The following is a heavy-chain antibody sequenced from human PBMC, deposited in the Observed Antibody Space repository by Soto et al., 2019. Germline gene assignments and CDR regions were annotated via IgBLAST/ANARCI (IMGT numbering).Heavy chain of an antibody. V-gene: IGHV3-30-3*01. CDR1: GFTFSSYA. D-gene: IGHD5-18*01. J-gene: IGHJ4*02. CDR2: ISYDGSNK. CDR3: ARDRGYSYGYLDY. Sequence: PGGSLRLSCAASGFTFSSYAMHWVRQAPGKGLEWVAVISYDGSNKHYADSVKGRFTISRDNSKNTLYLQMNSLRAEDTAVYYCARDRGYSYGYLDYWGQGTLVTVSS.